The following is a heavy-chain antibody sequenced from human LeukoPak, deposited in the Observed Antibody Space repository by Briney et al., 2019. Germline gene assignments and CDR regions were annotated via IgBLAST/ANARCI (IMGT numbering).Heavy chain of an antibody. D-gene: IGHD6-19*01. CDR3: ARDRWYKGYSSGWYSNY. CDR2: MNPNSGNT. CDR1: GYTFTGYY. V-gene: IGHV1-8*02. J-gene: IGHJ4*02. Sequence: ASVKVSCKASGYTFTGYYMHWVRQAPGQGLEWMGWMNPNSGNTGYAQKFQGRVTMTRNTSISTAYMELSSLRSEDTAVYYCARDRWYKGYSSGWYSNYWGQGTLVTVSS.